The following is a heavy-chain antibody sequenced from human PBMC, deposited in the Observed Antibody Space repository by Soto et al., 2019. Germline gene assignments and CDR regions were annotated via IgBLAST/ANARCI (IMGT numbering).Heavy chain of an antibody. CDR3: ARHNYGSGSTYFDY. Sequence: SETLSLTCTVSGGSISSYYWSWIRQPPGKCLECIGYIYYSGSTNYNPSLKSRVTISVDSSKNQFSLKLNSMTAADTAVYYCARHNYGSGSTYFDYWGQGTLVTVS. CDR2: IYYSGST. J-gene: IGHJ4*02. V-gene: IGHV4-59*08. D-gene: IGHD3-10*01. CDR1: GGSISSYY.